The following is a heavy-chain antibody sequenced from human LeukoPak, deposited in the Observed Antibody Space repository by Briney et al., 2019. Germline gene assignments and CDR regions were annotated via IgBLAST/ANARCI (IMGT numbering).Heavy chain of an antibody. CDR3: AKGSLYGSGSILWGYYYYYMDV. CDR1: GFTFRSYG. J-gene: IGHJ6*03. V-gene: IGHV3-23*01. CDR2: ISGSGGST. D-gene: IGHD3-10*01. Sequence: PGGSLRLSCAASGFTFRSYGMSWVRQAPGKGLEWVSAISGSGGSTYYADSVKGRFTISRDNSKNTLYLQMNSLRAEDTAVYYCAKGSLYGSGSILWGYYYYYMDVWGKGTTVTVSS.